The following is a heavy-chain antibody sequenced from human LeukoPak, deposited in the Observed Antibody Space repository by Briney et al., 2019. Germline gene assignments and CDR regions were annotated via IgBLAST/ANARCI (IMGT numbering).Heavy chain of an antibody. CDR1: GFTFSNYG. CDR2: IRYDGSNK. Sequence: GGSLRLSCAASGFTFSNYGIHWVRQAPGKGLEWVAFIRYDGSNKYYVDSVKGRFTISRDNSKNTLYLQMNSLRAEDTAVYHCAKDAYYDFWSGYNWFDPWGQGTLVTVSS. V-gene: IGHV3-30*02. CDR3: AKDAYYDFWSGYNWFDP. D-gene: IGHD3-3*01. J-gene: IGHJ5*02.